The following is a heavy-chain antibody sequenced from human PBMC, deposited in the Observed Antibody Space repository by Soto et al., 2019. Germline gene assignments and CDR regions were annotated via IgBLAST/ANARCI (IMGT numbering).Heavy chain of an antibody. J-gene: IGHJ4*02. CDR3: ARDQGYGFDY. CDR2: IDHSGST. CDR1: GDSFSSSNW. Sequence: QVQLQESGPGLVKPSGTLSLTCAVSGDSFSSSNWWHWVRQPPGKGREWIAEIDHSGSTNYNPSLKRRVSISVDKSKNPFSLKLSSVTAADTAMYYCARDQGYGFDYWGQGTLVTVSS. V-gene: IGHV4-4*02. D-gene: IGHD5-12*01.